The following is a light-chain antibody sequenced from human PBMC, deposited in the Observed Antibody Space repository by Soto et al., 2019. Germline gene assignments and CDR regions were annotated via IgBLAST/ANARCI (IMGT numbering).Light chain of an antibody. V-gene: IGLV4-69*01. CDR2: LNSDGSH. Sequence: QLVLTQSPSASASLGASVKLTCTLSSGNSNYAIAWHQQQSEKGPRYLMKLNSDGSHSKGDGIPDRFSGSSSGAERYLTISRLQSEDEADYYCQTWGSGIVVFGGGTKLTVL. CDR3: QTWGSGIVV. CDR1: SGNSNYA. J-gene: IGLJ2*01.